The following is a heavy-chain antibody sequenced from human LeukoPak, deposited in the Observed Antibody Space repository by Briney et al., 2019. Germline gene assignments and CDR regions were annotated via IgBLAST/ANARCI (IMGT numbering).Heavy chain of an antibody. CDR1: GFTFSSYA. Sequence: GGSLRPSCAASGFTFSSYAMSWVRQAPGKGLEWVSAISGSGGSTYYADSVKGRFTISRDNSKNTLYLQMNSLRAEDTAVYYCAKDNTPTMVRGVIVNWFDPWGQGTLVTVSS. V-gene: IGHV3-23*01. CDR3: AKDNTPTMVRGVIVNWFDP. CDR2: ISGSGGST. D-gene: IGHD3-10*01. J-gene: IGHJ5*02.